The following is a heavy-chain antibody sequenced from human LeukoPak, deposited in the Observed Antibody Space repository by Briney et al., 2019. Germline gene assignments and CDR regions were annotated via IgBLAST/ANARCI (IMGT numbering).Heavy chain of an antibody. CDR3: ASYRPMVRGVHTPFDY. CDR1: GGSISSGGYY. V-gene: IGHV4-30-2*01. Sequence: SETLSLTCTVSGGSISSGGYYWSWIRQPPGKGLEWIGYIYHSGSTYYNPSLKSRVTISVDTSKNQFSLKLSSVTAADTAVYYCASYRPMVRGVHTPFDYWGQGTLVTVSS. J-gene: IGHJ4*02. D-gene: IGHD3-10*01. CDR2: IYHSGST.